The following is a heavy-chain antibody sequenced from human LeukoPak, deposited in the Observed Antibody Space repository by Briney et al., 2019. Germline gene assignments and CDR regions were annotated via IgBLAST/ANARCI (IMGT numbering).Heavy chain of an antibody. CDR1: GFTFSSYA. CDR3: AKDRGSWYPHPSWFDP. D-gene: IGHD6-13*01. CDR2: ISGSGGST. J-gene: IGHJ5*02. V-gene: IGHV3-23*01. Sequence: AGTLRLSCAASGFTFSSYAMSWVRQAPGKGLEWVSAISGSGGSTYYADSAKGRFTISRDNSKNTLYLQMNSLRAEDTAVYYCAKDRGSWYPHPSWFDPWGQGTLVTVSS.